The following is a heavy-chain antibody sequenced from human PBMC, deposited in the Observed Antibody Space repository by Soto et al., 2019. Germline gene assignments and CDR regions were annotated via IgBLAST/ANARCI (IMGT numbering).Heavy chain of an antibody. Sequence: GGSLRLSCAASGFTFSNAWMSWVRQAPGKGLEWVGRIKSKTDGGTTDYAAPVKGRFTISRDDSKNTLYLQMNSLKTEDTAVYYCTTGGGWYENYYYYMDVWGKGTTVTVSS. D-gene: IGHD6-19*01. CDR2: IKSKTDGGTT. V-gene: IGHV3-15*01. J-gene: IGHJ6*03. CDR3: TTGGGWYENYYYYMDV. CDR1: GFTFSNAW.